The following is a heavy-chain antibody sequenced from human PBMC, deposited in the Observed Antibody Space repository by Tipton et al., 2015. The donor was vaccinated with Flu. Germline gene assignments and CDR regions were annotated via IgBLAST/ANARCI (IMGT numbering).Heavy chain of an antibody. D-gene: IGHD3-10*01. Sequence: TLSLTCTVSGGSISSSSYYWGWIRQPPGKGLEWIGSIYYSGSTYYNPSLKSRVTISVDTSKNQFSLKLSSVTAADTAVYYCARTYGSGSHYAFDIWGQGTMVTVSS. CDR2: IYYSGST. CDR1: GGSISSSSYY. J-gene: IGHJ3*02. CDR3: ARTYGSGSHYAFDI. V-gene: IGHV4-39*07.